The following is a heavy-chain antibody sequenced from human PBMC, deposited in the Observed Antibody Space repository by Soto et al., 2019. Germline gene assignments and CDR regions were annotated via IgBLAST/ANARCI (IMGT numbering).Heavy chain of an antibody. CDR2: INHSGST. J-gene: IGHJ6*02. V-gene: IGHV4-34*01. CDR1: GGSFSGYY. D-gene: IGHD6-6*01. Sequence: SETLSLTCAVYGGSFSGYYRSWIRQPPGKGLEWIGEINHSGSTNYNPSLKSRVTISVDTSKNQFSLKLSSVTAADTAVYYCARGSIAARPSYYYYGMDVWGQGTTVTVSS. CDR3: ARGSIAARPSYYYYGMDV.